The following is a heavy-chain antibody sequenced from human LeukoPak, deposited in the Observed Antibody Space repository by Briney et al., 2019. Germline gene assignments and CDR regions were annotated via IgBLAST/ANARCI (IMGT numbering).Heavy chain of an antibody. Sequence: PSETLSLTCTVSGGSISSYYWSWIRQPPGKGLEWIGYIYYSGSTNYNPSLKSRVTISVDTSKNQFSLKLSSVTAADTAVYYCARHRFDYGSGSYYRYYYYYGMDVWGQGTTVTVSS. CDR1: GGSISSYY. V-gene: IGHV4-59*01. J-gene: IGHJ6*02. D-gene: IGHD3-10*01. CDR2: IYYSGST. CDR3: ARHRFDYGSGSYYRYYYYYGMDV.